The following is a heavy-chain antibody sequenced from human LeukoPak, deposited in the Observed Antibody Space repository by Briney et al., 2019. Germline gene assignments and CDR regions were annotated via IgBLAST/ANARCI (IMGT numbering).Heavy chain of an antibody. Sequence: GGSLRLSCAASGFTFSSYAMSWVRQAPGKGLEWVSAISGSGGSTYFADSVKGRFTISRDNSRNTLYLQMNSLRAEDTAVYYCAKGTILLWFGELLEAGYFDYWGQGTLVTVSS. CDR3: AKGTILLWFGELLEAGYFDY. D-gene: IGHD3-10*01. J-gene: IGHJ4*02. CDR2: ISGSGGST. CDR1: GFTFSSYA. V-gene: IGHV3-23*01.